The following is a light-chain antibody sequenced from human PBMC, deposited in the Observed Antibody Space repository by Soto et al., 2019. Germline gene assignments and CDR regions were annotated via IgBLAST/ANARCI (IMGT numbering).Light chain of an antibody. V-gene: IGLV1-51*01. J-gene: IGLJ2*01. Sequence: QSVLTQPPSVSAAPGQKVSISCSGSSSNIGNNDVSWYQQLPGTAPKLLIYDNDKRPSGIPDRFSGSKSGTSANLGITGLQAGDEADYYCGTWDSSLTVAVFGGGTKLTVL. CDR2: DND. CDR3: GTWDSSLTVAV. CDR1: SSNIGNND.